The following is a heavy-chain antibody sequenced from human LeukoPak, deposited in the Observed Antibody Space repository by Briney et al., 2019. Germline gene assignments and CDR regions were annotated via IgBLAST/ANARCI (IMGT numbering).Heavy chain of an antibody. CDR1: GFTVNSNY. V-gene: IGHV3-53*01. D-gene: IGHD5-12*01. CDR3: ARGGYNGYDPDDPIDY. CDR2: IYNGGST. J-gene: IGHJ4*02. Sequence: GGSLRLSCAAFGFTVNSNYMSWVRQAPGKGLEWVSIIYNGGSTYYADSVKGRFTISRDNSKNTLYLQMNSLRADDTALYYCARGGYNGYDPDDPIDYWGQGTLVTVSS.